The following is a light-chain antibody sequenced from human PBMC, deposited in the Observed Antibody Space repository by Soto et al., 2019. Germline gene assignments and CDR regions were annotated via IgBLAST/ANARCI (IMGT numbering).Light chain of an antibody. J-gene: IGKJ2*01. Sequence: EIVSTQSPATLSLSPGERATLSCRASQSVSSYLAWYQQKPGQDPRLLIYDASKRATGIPARFSGSGSGTDFTLTISSLEPEDSAVYYCQQRANWPHTFGQGTKLEIK. CDR1: QSVSSY. CDR3: QQRANWPHT. CDR2: DAS. V-gene: IGKV3-11*01.